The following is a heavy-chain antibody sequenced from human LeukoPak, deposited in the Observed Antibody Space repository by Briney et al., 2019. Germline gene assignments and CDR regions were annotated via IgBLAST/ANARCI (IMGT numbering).Heavy chain of an antibody. CDR3: ANGPHYQILTGFYKVRSHLDY. J-gene: IGHJ4*02. CDR2: ISAYNGNT. D-gene: IGHD3-9*01. Sequence: ASVKVSCKASGYTLTSYGFNWVRQAPGQGLEWMGWISAYNGNTNYAQKFQGRVTMTTDTSTSTAYMELGSLRAEDTAIYYCANGPHYQILTGFYKVRSHLDYWGQGTLVTVSS. CDR1: GYTLTSYG. V-gene: IGHV1-18*01.